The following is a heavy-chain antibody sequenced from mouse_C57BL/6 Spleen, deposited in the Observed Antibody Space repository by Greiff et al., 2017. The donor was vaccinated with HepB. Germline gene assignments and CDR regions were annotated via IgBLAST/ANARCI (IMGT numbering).Heavy chain of an antibody. V-gene: IGHV5-6*01. CDR2: ISSGGSYT. CDR3: ARDDYYYGSSYPDY. D-gene: IGHD1-1*01. CDR1: GFTFSSYG. J-gene: IGHJ2*01. Sequence: EVKLQESGGDLVKPGGSLKLSCAASGFTFSSYGMSWVRQTPDKRLEWVATISSGGSYTYYPDSVKGRFTISRDNAKNTLYLQMSSLKSEDTAMYYCARDDYYYGSSYPDYWGQGTTLTVSS.